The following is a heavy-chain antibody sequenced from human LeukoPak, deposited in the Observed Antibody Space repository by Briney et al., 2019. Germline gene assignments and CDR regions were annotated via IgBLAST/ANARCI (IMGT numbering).Heavy chain of an antibody. D-gene: IGHD6-6*01. CDR2: IYNSGST. J-gene: IGHJ5*02. V-gene: IGHV4-59*01. Sequence: SETLSLTCTVSGGSINTYYWSWIRQPPGKGLEWIVYIYNSGSTNYNPSLKSRVTISVDTSKNQFSLKLSSVTAADTAVYYCARAYSSWHWFDPWGQGTLVTVSS. CDR3: ARAYSSWHWFDP. CDR1: GGSINTYY.